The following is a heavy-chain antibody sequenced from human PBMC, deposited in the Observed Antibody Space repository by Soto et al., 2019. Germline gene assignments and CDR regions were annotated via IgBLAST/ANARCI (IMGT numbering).Heavy chain of an antibody. Sequence: QVQLQQWGAGLLKPSETLSLTCAVYGGSFSDYYWSWIRQPPGKGLEWIGEINHRGSTNYNPSLKSRVALSVDMSNNQFSLRLTSVTAADTAVYYCARVSEAVPLRSWFDYWGQGTLVTVSS. V-gene: IGHV4-34*01. CDR2: INHRGST. J-gene: IGHJ4*02. D-gene: IGHD3-10*02. CDR1: GGSFSDYY. CDR3: ARVSEAVPLRSWFDY.